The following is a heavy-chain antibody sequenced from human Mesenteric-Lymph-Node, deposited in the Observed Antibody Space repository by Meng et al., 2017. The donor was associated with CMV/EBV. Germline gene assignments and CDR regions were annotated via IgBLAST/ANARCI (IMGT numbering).Heavy chain of an antibody. Sequence: SETLSLTCTVSGGSISSSSYYWGWIRQPPGKGLEWIGSIYYSGSTYYNPSLKSRVTISVDTSKNQFSLKLSSVTAADTAVYYCARLGIAATIDYWGQGTLVTVSS. CDR3: ARLGIAATIDY. J-gene: IGHJ4*02. V-gene: IGHV4-39*01. CDR2: IYYSGST. CDR1: GGSISSSSYY. D-gene: IGHD6-13*01.